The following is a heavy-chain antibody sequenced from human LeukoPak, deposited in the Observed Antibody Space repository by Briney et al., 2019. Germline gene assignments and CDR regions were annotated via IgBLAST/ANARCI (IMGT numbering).Heavy chain of an antibody. CDR2: IYLGGTT. Sequence: SETLSLTRSVSGYSISSGPYWGWIRQPPGQGLEWIASIYLGGTTYYTPSLKSRVTISVDTSKNQLSLRLSSVTAADTAVYYCATNWSDFDYWGPGTLVTVSS. J-gene: IGHJ4*02. CDR3: ATNWSDFDY. CDR1: GYSISSGPY. D-gene: IGHD1-1*01. V-gene: IGHV4-38-2*01.